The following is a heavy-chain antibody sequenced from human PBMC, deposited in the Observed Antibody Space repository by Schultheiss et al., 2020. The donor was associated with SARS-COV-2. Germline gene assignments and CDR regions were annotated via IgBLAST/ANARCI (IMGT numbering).Heavy chain of an antibody. CDR1: GFTFSNAW. Sequence: GGSLRLSCAASGFTFSNAWMSWVRQAPGKGLEWVGRIKSKTDGETTDYAAPVKGRFTISRDDSKNTLYLQMNSLRAEDTAVYYCARDVLMVYTYGMDVWGQGTTVTVSS. CDR3: ARDVLMVYTYGMDV. D-gene: IGHD2-8*01. J-gene: IGHJ6*02. V-gene: IGHV3-15*01. CDR2: IKSKTDGETT.